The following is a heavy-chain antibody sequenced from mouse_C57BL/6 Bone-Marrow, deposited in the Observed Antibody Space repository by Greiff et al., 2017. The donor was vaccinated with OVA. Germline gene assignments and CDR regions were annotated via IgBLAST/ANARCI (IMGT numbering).Heavy chain of an antibody. CDR2: ISSGSSTI. D-gene: IGHD1-1*01. J-gene: IGHJ2*01. CDR3: ARPYYYGSSDYFDY. CDR1: GFTFSDYG. Sequence: EVKLVESGGGLVKPGGSLKLSCAASGFTFSDYGMHWVRQAPEKGLEWVAYISSGSSTIYYADTVKGRFTISRDNAKNTLFLQMTSLRSEDTAMYYCARPYYYGSSDYFDYWGQGTTLTVSS. V-gene: IGHV5-17*01.